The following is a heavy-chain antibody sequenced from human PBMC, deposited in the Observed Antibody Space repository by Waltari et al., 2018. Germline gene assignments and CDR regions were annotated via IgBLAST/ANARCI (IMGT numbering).Heavy chain of an antibody. CDR1: VGSISSSISS. CDR2: IYYSGST. D-gene: IGHD2-21*01. J-gene: IGHJ4*02. V-gene: IGHV4-39*07. CDR3: ARSLPDSSNCGGDCYPVFDY. Sequence: QLQLQESGPGLVKPSETLSLTCTVSVGSISSSISSGGWIRQTTGTGLEWIGSIYYSGSTYYNPSLKSRVTISVDTSKNQFSLKLSSVTAADTAVYYCARSLPDSSNCGGDCYPVFDYWGQGTLVTVSS.